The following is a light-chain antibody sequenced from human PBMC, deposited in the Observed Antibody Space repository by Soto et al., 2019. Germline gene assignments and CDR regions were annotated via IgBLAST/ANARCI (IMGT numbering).Light chain of an antibody. V-gene: IGKV1-5*03. J-gene: IGKJ1*01. CDR2: KAS. CDR3: QHYNSFPWT. CDR1: QSISSW. Sequence: FQFIKLPSMLSESEGDRVTITCRSSQSISSWLAWYQQKPGKAPNLLIHKASHLESGVPSRFSGSGSGTEFALTICSLQPGDFATYYCQHYNSFPWTFGQGTKVDIK.